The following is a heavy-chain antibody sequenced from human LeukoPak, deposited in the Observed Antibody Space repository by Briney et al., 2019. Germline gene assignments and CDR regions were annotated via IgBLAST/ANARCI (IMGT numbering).Heavy chain of an antibody. Sequence: GGSLRLSCAASGFTVSSNYMSWVRQAPGKGLEWVSVIYSGGSTYYADSVKGRFTISRDNSKNTLYLQMNSLRAEDTAVYYCAAGYSSGPYYFDYWGQGTLVTVS. J-gene: IGHJ4*02. CDR1: GFTVSSNY. CDR3: AAGYSSGPYYFDY. CDR2: IYSGGST. D-gene: IGHD6-19*01. V-gene: IGHV3-66*01.